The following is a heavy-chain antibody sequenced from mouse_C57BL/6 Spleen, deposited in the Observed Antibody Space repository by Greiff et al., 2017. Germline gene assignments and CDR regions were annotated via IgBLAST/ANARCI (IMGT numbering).Heavy chain of an antibody. CDR3: APTDYGSSSWYFDV. Sequence: QVHVKQPGAELVRPGTSVKLSCKASGYTFTSYWMHWVKQRPGQGLEWIGVIDPSDSYTNYNQKFKGKATLTVDTSSSTAYMQLSSLTSEDSAVYYCAPTDYGSSSWYFDVWGTGTTVTVSS. V-gene: IGHV1-59*01. D-gene: IGHD1-1*01. CDR1: GYTFTSYW. J-gene: IGHJ1*03. CDR2: IDPSDSYT.